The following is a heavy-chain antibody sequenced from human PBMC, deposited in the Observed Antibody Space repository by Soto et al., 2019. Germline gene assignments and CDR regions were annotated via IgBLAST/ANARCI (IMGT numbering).Heavy chain of an antibody. CDR2: INHSGST. CDR1: GGSFSGYY. Sequence: TLSLTCAVYGGSFSGYYWSWIRQPPGKGLEWIGEINHSGSTNYNPSLKSRVTISVDTSKNQFSLKLSSVTAADTAVYYCARGPLKYYYDSSGYYPYYYYGMDVWGQGTTVTVSS. CDR3: ARGPLKYYYDSSGYYPYYYYGMDV. J-gene: IGHJ6*02. V-gene: IGHV4-34*01. D-gene: IGHD3-22*01.